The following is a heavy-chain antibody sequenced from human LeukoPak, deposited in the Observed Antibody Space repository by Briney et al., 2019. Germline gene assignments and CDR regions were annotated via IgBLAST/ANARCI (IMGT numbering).Heavy chain of an antibody. CDR1: GYTFTNYD. Sequence: ASVKVFCKASGYTFTNYDINWVRQATGQGLEWMAWMNPNSGNTGYEQKFQGRLTITRNIATNTAYMELSSLRSEDTAVYYCARGQKTTEQQLGYWGQGTLVTVSS. J-gene: IGHJ4*02. D-gene: IGHD6-13*01. CDR2: MNPNSGNT. CDR3: ARGQKTTEQQLGY. V-gene: IGHV1-8*03.